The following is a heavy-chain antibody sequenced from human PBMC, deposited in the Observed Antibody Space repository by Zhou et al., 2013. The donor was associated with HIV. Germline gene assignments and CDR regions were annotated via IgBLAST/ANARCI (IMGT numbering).Heavy chain of an antibody. CDR2: ISSYRGHT. CDR1: GYSFSSYG. D-gene: IGHD6-19*01. CDR3: ARALSTRWIGGGFYYMDV. J-gene: IGHJ6*03. Sequence: QIQLVQSGAEVKKPGASVKVSCKASGYSFSSYGLSWVRQAPGQGLEWMGWISSYRGHTNYAQKLQGRVSVTTDTSTNTAYMELRSLRSDDTAVYYCARALSTRWIGGGFYYMDVWGKGTTVAVS. V-gene: IGHV1-18*01.